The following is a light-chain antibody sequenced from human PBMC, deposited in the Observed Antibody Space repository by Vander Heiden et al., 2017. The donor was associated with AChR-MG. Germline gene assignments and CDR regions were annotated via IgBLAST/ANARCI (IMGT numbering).Light chain of an antibody. J-gene: IGKJ4*01. CDR1: QTISRS. CDR3: QQSYSKPT. Sequence: DIQMTQSPSSLSASVGDRVTITCRASQTISRSLNWYQQKPGKAPKLLIFTASSLQSGVPSRFSGSGSGTDFTLTISSLQPEDFATYYCQQSYSKPTFAGGTKVEIK. CDR2: TAS. V-gene: IGKV1-39*01.